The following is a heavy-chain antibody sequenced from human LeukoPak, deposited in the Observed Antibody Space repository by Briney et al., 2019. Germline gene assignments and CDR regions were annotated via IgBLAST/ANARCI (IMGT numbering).Heavy chain of an antibody. D-gene: IGHD6-19*01. V-gene: IGHV1-18*01. J-gene: IGHJ5*02. CDR1: GYTFTNYG. CDR2: INPYNGNT. CDR3: ARAYSSGWYGNWFDP. Sequence: GASVKVSCKASGYTFTNYGITWVRRAPGQGLEWMGWINPYNGNTNYAQKIEGRVSMTTDTSTSTAYMELSRLRSDDTAVYYCARAYSSGWYGNWFDPWGQGTLVTVSS.